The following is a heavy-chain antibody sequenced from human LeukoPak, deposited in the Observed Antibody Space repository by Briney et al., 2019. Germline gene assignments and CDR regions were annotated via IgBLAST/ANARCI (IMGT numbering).Heavy chain of an antibody. Sequence: GGSLRLSCAASGFTFSNAWMSWVRQTPGKGLEWVGRIKSKTDGGTTDYAAPVKGRFTISRDDSKNTLYLQMNSLKTEDTAVYYCTALSNYYDSSGYYHYYYYMDVWGKGTTVTVS. CDR3: TALSNYYDSSGYYHYYYYMDV. D-gene: IGHD3-22*01. V-gene: IGHV3-15*01. CDR2: IKSKTDGGTT. J-gene: IGHJ6*03. CDR1: GFTFSNAW.